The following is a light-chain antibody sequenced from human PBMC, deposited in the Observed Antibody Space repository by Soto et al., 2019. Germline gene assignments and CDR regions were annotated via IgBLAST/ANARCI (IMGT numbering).Light chain of an antibody. V-gene: IGKV1-5*01. CDR3: QQYNSYSPWT. Sequence: DIQMTQSPSTLSASVGDRVTITCRASQSISNWLAWYQQKPGMAPKLLIYDASNLESGVPSRFSGSGSGTEFTLTITSLQPDDFGSYYCQQYNSYSPWTFGQGTKVDI. CDR2: DAS. CDR1: QSISNW. J-gene: IGKJ1*01.